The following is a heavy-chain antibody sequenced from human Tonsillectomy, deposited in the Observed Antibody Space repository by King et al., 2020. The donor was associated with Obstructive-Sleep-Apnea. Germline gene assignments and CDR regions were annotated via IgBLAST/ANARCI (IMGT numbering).Heavy chain of an antibody. CDR2: ISAYNGNT. J-gene: IGHJ6*02. V-gene: IGHV1-18*04. D-gene: IGHD3-3*01. Sequence: VQLVESGAEVKKPGASVKVSCTASGYTFTSYGISWVRQAPGQGLEWMGWISAYNGNTNYAQKLQGRVTMTTDTSTSTAYMELRSLRSDDTAVYYCARGLLTDYDLWSGYLYGMDVWGQGTTVTVSS. CDR1: GYTFTSYG. CDR3: ARGLLTDYDLWSGYLYGMDV.